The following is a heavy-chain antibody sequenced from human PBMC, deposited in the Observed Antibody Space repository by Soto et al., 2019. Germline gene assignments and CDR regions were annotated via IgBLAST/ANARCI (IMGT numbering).Heavy chain of an antibody. CDR3: AKDVLAYCGGECYERFDY. V-gene: IGHV3-23*01. CDR2: ISGSGGST. D-gene: IGHD2-21*01. J-gene: IGHJ4*02. Sequence: EVQLLESGGGLVQPGGSLRLSCAASGFTFSSYAMSWVRQAPGKGLEWVSAISGSGGSTYYADSVKGRFTISRDNSKNTLYLQMNGLRAEDTAVYYCAKDVLAYCGGECYERFDYWGQGTLVTVSS. CDR1: GFTFSSYA.